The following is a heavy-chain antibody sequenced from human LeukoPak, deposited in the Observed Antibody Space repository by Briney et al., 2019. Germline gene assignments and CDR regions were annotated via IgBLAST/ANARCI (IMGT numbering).Heavy chain of an antibody. CDR2: IYHSGST. V-gene: IGHV4-30-2*01. CDR3: ARALYCSSTSCYSENWFDH. D-gene: IGHD2-2*02. CDR1: GGSISSGGYS. Sequence: SETLSLTCAVSGGSISSGGYSWSWIRQPPGKGLEWIGYIYHSGSTYYNPSLKSRVTISVDRSKNQFSLKLSSVTAADTAVYYCARALYCSSTSCYSENWFDHWGQGTLVTVSS. J-gene: IGHJ5*02.